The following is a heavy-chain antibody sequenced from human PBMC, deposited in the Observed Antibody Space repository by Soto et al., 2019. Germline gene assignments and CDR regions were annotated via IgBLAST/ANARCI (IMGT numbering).Heavy chain of an antibody. CDR1: GFTFSSYW. J-gene: IGHJ1*01. CDR3: VSSRLAGRGGRGVVEHCQN. Sequence: EVQLVESGGGLVQPGGSLRLSCAASGFTFSSYWMHWVRQAPGKGLVWVSRISSDGSSTVYADPVKGRFTISISRDNAKTALLRQMNSLRAEDTAGDYCVSSRLAGRGGRGVVEHCQNWGQGTLVTVTS. CDR2: ISSDGSST. V-gene: IGHV3-74*01. D-gene: IGHD1-26*01.